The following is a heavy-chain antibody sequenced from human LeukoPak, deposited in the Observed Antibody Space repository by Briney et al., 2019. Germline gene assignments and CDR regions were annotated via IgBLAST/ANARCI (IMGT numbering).Heavy chain of an antibody. CDR2: LYTAGDT. D-gene: IGHD6-19*01. J-gene: IGHJ5*02. CDR3: ASGQMFTSGGFDP. CDR1: GFSVNNKY. Sequence: GGSLRLSCAASGFSVNNKYVAWVRQAPGKGLEWVSVLYTAGDTYYADSVKGRFTISRDNSKNTLSLQMHSLRPEDTALYYCASGQMFTSGGFDPWGQGALVTVSS. V-gene: IGHV3-53*01.